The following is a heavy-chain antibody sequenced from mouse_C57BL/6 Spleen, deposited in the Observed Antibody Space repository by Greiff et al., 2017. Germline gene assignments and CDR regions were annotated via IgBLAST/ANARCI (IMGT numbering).Heavy chain of an antibody. D-gene: IGHD1-1*01. J-gene: IGHJ2*01. CDR3: ARLLQGGYFDY. V-gene: IGHV1-81*01. CDR2: IYPRSGNT. CDR1: GYTFTSYG. Sequence: VQLQQSGAELARPGASVKLSCTASGYTFTSYGISWVKQRTGQGLEWIGEIYPRSGNTYYNEKFKGKATLTADKSSSTAYMELRSMTSEDSAVYFCARLLQGGYFDYWGQGTTLTVSS.